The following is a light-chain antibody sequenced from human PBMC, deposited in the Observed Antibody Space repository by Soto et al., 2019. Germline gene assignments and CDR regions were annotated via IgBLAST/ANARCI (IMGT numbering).Light chain of an antibody. J-gene: IGLJ1*01. V-gene: IGLV2-8*01. CDR3: SSYAGSNNYV. CDR1: SSDVGGHDY. CDR2: EVT. Sequence: ALTQPPSASGSPGQSVTISCTGTSSDVGGHDYVSWYQQHPGKAPKLMVYEVTKRPSGVPDRFSGSKSGNTASLTVSGLQAEDEADYYCSSYAGSNNYVFGTGTKLTVL.